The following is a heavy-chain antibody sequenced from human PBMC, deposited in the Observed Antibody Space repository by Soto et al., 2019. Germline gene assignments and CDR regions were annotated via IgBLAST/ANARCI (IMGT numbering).Heavy chain of an antibody. D-gene: IGHD4-17*01. CDR2: ISYDGSNK. CDR1: GFTFSSYG. V-gene: IGHV3-30*18. J-gene: IGHJ6*02. CDR3: AKEHTVTTYVADYYGMDV. Sequence: LSCAASGFTFSSYGMHWVRQAPGKGLEWVAVISYDGSNKYYADSVKGRFTISRDNSKNTLYLQMNSLRAEDTVVYYCAKEHTVTTYVADYYGMDVWGQGTTVTV.